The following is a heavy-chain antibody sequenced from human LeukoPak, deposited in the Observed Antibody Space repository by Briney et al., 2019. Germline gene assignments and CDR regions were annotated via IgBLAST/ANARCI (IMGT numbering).Heavy chain of an antibody. D-gene: IGHD6-19*01. V-gene: IGHV1-2*02. CDR3: ARVGWLDQNDGFII. CDR1: GYTFTDSH. J-gene: IGHJ3*02. CDR2: INPNSGGT. Sequence: GASVKVPCKASGYTFTDSHMHWVRQAPGQGLEWMGWINPNSGGTSYAQKFQGRVTMTRDTSISTAYMELSNLRSDDTAVYYCARVGWLDQNDGFIIWGQGTMVSVSS.